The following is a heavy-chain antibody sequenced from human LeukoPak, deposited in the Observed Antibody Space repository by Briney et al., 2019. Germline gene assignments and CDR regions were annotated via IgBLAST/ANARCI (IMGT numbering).Heavy chain of an antibody. CDR1: GYTFSNYA. V-gene: IGHV1-3*03. D-gene: IGHD6-25*01. CDR2: ISAGNGYT. Sequence: ASVKVSCKASGYTFSNYAMHWVRQAPGQRPEWMGWISAGNGYTEYTQEFQGRVTITRDTSPSTAYMELSSLRSDDMAVYYCARGGLAAAAYYDYYMDVWGQGTTVTVSS. J-gene: IGHJ6*03. CDR3: ARGGLAAAAYYDYYMDV.